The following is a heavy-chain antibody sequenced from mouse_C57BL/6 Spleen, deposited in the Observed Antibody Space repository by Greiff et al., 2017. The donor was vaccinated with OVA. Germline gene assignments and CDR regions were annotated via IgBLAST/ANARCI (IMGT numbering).Heavy chain of an antibody. D-gene: IGHD2-5*01. Sequence: QVHVKQSGPELVKPGASVKLSCKASGYTFTSYDINWVKQRPGQGLEWIGWIYPRDGSTKYNEKFKGKATLTVDTSSSTAYMELHSLTSEDSAVYFCARRDYYSNLYAMDYWGQGTSVTVSS. CDR3: ARRDYYSNLYAMDY. V-gene: IGHV1-85*01. CDR1: GYTFTSYD. CDR2: IYPRDGST. J-gene: IGHJ4*01.